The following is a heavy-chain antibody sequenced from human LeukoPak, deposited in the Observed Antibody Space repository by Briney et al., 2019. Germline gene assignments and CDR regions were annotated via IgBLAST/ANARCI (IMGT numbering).Heavy chain of an antibody. V-gene: IGHV3-23*01. J-gene: IGHJ5*02. CDR3: AKALFSGWPYTLPFDP. Sequence: GGSLRLSCAASGFTFSSYAMSWVRQAPGKGLEWVSAISGSGGSTYYANSVKGRFTISRDNSKNTLYLQMNSLRAEDTAVYYCAKALFSGWPYTLPFDPWGQGTLVTVSS. CDR2: ISGSGGST. D-gene: IGHD6-19*01. CDR1: GFTFSSYA.